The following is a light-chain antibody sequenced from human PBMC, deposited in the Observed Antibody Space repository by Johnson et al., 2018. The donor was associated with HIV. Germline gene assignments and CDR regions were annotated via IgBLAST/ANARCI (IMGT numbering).Light chain of an antibody. CDR1: SSNIGNNY. J-gene: IGLJ1*01. V-gene: IGLV1-51*02. CDR2: ENN. Sequence: QSVLTQPPSVSAAPGQKVTISCSGSSSNIGNNYVSWYQQLPGTAPKLLIYENNKRPSGIPDRFSGSKSGTSATLGITGLQTGDGADYYCGTWDSSLNSSYVFGSGTSVTVI. CDR3: GTWDSSLNSSYV.